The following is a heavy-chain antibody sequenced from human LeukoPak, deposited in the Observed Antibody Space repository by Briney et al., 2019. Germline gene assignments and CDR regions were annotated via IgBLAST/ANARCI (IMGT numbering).Heavy chain of an antibody. CDR1: GGTFSNYA. V-gene: IGHV1-69*01. Sequence: EASVKVSCKASGGTFSNYAISWVRQAPGQGLEWMGGIIPIFGTANYAQKFQGGVTITADESTSTAYMELSSLRSEDTAVYYCARAQTRYCSGGSCYYKTNDAFDIWGQGTMVTVSS. D-gene: IGHD2-15*01. CDR3: ARAQTRYCSGGSCYYKTNDAFDI. J-gene: IGHJ3*02. CDR2: IIPIFGTA.